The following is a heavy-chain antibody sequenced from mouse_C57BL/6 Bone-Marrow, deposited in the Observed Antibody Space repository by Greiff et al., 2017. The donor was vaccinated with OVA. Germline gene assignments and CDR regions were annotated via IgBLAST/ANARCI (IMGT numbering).Heavy chain of an antibody. CDR1: GFTFSDYG. J-gene: IGHJ4*01. V-gene: IGHV5-17*01. CDR3: ARPPYDYDGTGYAMDY. CDR2: ISSGSSTI. Sequence: EVKLMESGGGLVKPGGSLKLSCAASGFTFSDYGMHWVRQAPEKGLEWVAYISSGSSTIYYADTVKGRFTISRDNAKNTLFLQMTSLRSEDTAMYYCARPPYDYDGTGYAMDYWGQGTSVTVSS. D-gene: IGHD2-4*01.